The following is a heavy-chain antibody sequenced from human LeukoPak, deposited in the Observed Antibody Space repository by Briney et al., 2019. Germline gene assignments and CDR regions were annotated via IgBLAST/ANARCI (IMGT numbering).Heavy chain of an antibody. CDR1: GGTFSSYA. CDR3: ARVTLGQAYYFDY. CDR2: IIPIFGTA. D-gene: IGHD3-10*01. Sequence: GASVKVSCKASGGTFSSYAISWVRQAPGQGLEWMGRIIPIFGTANYAQKFQGRVRITADESTSTAYMELSSLRSEDTAVYYCARVTLGQAYYFDYWGQGTLVTVSS. V-gene: IGHV1-69*13. J-gene: IGHJ4*02.